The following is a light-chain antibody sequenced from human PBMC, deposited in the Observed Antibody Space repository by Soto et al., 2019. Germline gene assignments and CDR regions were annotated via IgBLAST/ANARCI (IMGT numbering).Light chain of an antibody. J-gene: IGLJ3*02. CDR3: SSFTSSSTWV. V-gene: IGLV2-14*03. CDR1: TSDIGSYNR. Sequence: QSALTQPASVSGSPGQSITISCTGTTSDIGSYNRFSWYQQHPGKAPTLMMNDVSNRPSGVSDRFSGSKSGNTASLTISGLQAEDEADYYCSSFTSSSTWVFGGGTKLTVL. CDR2: DVS.